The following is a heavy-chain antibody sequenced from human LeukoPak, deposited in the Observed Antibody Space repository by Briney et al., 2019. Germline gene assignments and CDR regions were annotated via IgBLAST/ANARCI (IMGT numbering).Heavy chain of an antibody. J-gene: IGHJ6*03. Sequence: PSETLSLTCAVYGGSASGFYWSWIRQPPGKGLEWIGEISHSGGTNYNPSLKSRVTISIDTSKNQFSLKLSSVTAADTAVYYCARGTFSYSHGYPAHYYMDVWGKGTTVTVSS. CDR3: ARGTFSYSHGYPAHYYMDV. V-gene: IGHV4-34*01. CDR2: ISHSGGT. D-gene: IGHD5-18*01. CDR1: GGSASGFY.